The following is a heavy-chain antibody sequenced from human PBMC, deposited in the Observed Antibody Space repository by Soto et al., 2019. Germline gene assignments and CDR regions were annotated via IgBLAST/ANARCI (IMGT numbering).Heavy chain of an antibody. CDR1: GYSFTNYW. D-gene: IGHD6-19*01. CDR2: IYPGDSDT. Sequence: LKISWKGSGYSFTNYWIGWVRQMPGKGLEWMGIIYPGDSDTRYSPSFQGQVTILADKSISTAYLQWSSLKASDTAMYYCSRSTYSSGWYPSGGGVWGRGTRVTVSS. CDR3: SRSTYSSGWYPSGGGV. J-gene: IGHJ6*02. V-gene: IGHV5-51*01.